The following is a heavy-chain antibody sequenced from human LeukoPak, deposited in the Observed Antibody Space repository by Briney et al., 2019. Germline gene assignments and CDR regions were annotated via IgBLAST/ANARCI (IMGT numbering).Heavy chain of an antibody. Sequence: GGSLRLSCAASGFSFSDSAMHWVRQAPGKGLECVSAISSNGRNTYYANSVKGRFTISRDNSKNTLYLQMGGLRAEDMGVYYCARGGSGFLEVRGWGQGTLVTVSS. CDR2: ISSNGRNT. CDR1: GFSFSDSA. V-gene: IGHV3-64*01. CDR3: ARGGSGFLEVRG. J-gene: IGHJ4*02. D-gene: IGHD3-3*01.